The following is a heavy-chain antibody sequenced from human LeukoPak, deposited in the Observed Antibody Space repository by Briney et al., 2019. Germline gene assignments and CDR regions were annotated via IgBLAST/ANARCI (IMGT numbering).Heavy chain of an antibody. D-gene: IGHD3-10*01. Sequence: SETLSLTCTVSGGSISSYYWSWIRQPPGKGLEWIGYIYYSGSTNYNPSLKSRVTISVDTSKNQFSLKLSSVTAADTAVYYCARHDYGSGGSGEVDYWGQGTLVTVSS. CDR3: ARHDYGSGGSGEVDY. CDR1: GGSISSYY. J-gene: IGHJ4*02. V-gene: IGHV4-59*08. CDR2: IYYSGST.